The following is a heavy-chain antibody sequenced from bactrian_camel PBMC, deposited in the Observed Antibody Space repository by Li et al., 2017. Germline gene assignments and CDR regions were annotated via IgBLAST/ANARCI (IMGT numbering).Heavy chain of an antibody. CDR2: IWPGVPST. D-gene: IGHD1*01. J-gene: IGHJ4*01. V-gene: IGHV3S54*01. CDR1: GYTDTFTS. Sequence: HVQLVESGGGSVQVGRSLRLSCSISGYTDTFTSMGWYRQAPGSSPDQREAVAVIWPGVPSTYYADSVTGRFTISQDNAKNTLYLQMNSLKPEDTAMYYCAALRRVPTFTRSDLSEMPLGYKGQGTQVTVS.